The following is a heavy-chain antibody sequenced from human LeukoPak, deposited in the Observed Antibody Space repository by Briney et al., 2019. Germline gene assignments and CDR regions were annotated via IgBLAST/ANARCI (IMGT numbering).Heavy chain of an antibody. CDR1: GFTFSSYG. V-gene: IGHV3-33*01. CDR2: TWYDGRNN. CDR3: ARDHAPGI. D-gene: IGHD7-27*01. J-gene: IGHJ3*02. Sequence: PGGPLRLSCAASGFTFSSYGMHWVRQAPGKGLEWVAVTWYDGRNNYYAASVKGRFTISRDDSKTTVYLLMNSLRAEDTAVYYCARDHAPGIWGQGTMVSVSS.